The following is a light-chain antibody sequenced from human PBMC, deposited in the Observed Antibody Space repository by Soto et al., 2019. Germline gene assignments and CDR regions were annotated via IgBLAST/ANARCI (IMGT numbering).Light chain of an antibody. J-gene: IGKJ1*01. Sequence: DIQMTQSPSTLSASVGDRVTITCRASQSISSSLAWYQQKPGKAPKLLIYKASTLESGVPSRFSGSGSGTEFTLTISSLQPDDFATYYCKQYNSYWTFGQGTKVEIK. CDR1: QSISSS. CDR3: KQYNSYWT. CDR2: KAS. V-gene: IGKV1-5*03.